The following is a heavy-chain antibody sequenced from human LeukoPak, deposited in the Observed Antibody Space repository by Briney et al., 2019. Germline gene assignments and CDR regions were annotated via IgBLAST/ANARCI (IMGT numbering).Heavy chain of an antibody. CDR1: GFTFSRYG. CDR2: ISYGGRNK. Sequence: GRSLRLSCAASGFTFSRYGMHWVRQAPGKGLEWVAVISYGGRNKYYADSVEGRFTISRDNSKNTLYLQMSSLRVEDTAIYYCASHWAQQVVSDYWGQGTLVTISS. V-gene: IGHV3-30*03. D-gene: IGHD6-13*01. J-gene: IGHJ4*02. CDR3: ASHWAQQVVSDY.